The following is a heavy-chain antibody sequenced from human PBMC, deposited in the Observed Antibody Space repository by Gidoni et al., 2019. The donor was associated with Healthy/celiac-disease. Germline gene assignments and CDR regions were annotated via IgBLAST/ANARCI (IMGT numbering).Heavy chain of an antibody. V-gene: IGHV3-23*01. CDR1: GFTFRSFA. CDR3: ALGVVVVPAAYYDY. J-gene: IGHJ4*02. Sequence: EVQLLESGGGLVQPGGSLRLSCAASGFTFRSFAMSWVRQSPGKGLGWVSAISGSGGGIYYADSVKGRFTISRDNAKNTLYLQMNSLRAEYAALYYCALGVVVVPAAYYDYWGQGTLVTVSS. CDR2: ISGSGGGI. D-gene: IGHD2-2*01.